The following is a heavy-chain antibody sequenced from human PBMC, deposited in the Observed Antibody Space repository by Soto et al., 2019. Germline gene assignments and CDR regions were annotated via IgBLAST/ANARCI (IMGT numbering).Heavy chain of an antibody. CDR2: IWYDGSNE. Sequence: QVQLVESGGGVVQPGRSLRLSCAASGFSFSSYGIHWVRQAPGKGLEWVAVIWYDGSNEYYADSVKGRFSISRDNSKSTVYLQMNSLGAGDTAGYYCAKDRGGGAVVPDYWGQGTLVTVSS. J-gene: IGHJ4*02. CDR3: AKDRGGGAVVPDY. D-gene: IGHD2-21*01. V-gene: IGHV3-33*06. CDR1: GFSFSSYG.